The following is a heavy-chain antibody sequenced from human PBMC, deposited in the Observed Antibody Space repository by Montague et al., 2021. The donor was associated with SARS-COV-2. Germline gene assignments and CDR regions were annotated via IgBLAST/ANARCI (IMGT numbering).Heavy chain of an antibody. CDR1: GFTFSSYA. D-gene: IGHD5-12*01. V-gene: IGHV3-30-3*01. CDR2: ISYDGSNK. Sequence: SLRLSCAASGFTFSSYAMHWVRQAPGKGLEWVAVISYDGSNKYXXXSXXXRFXISRDNSKNTLYLQMNSLRAEDTAVSHCAGGTSGYDWSLTMFFGDYYYGMDVWGQGTTVTVSS. CDR3: AGGTSGYDWSLTMFFGDYYYGMDV. J-gene: IGHJ6*02.